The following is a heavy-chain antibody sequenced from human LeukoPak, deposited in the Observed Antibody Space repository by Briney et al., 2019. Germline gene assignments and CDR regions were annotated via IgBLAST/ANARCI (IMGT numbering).Heavy chain of an antibody. V-gene: IGHV3-23*01. Sequence: PGGSLRLSCAASGFTFSDYAMSWVRQAPGKGLEWVSVIGGTDGLTYYADSVKGRFTISRDNSKNTLYLQMNSLRAEDTAVYYCTKDQFSKNGVYDAFDIWGQGTMVTVSS. D-gene: IGHD2-8*01. J-gene: IGHJ3*02. CDR2: IGGTDGLT. CDR1: GFTFSDYA. CDR3: TKDQFSKNGVYDAFDI.